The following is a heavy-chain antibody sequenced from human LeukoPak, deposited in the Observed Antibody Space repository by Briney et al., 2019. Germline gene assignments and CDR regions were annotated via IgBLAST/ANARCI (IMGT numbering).Heavy chain of an antibody. V-gene: IGHV1-69*05. D-gene: IGHD1-1*01. J-gene: IGHJ5*02. CDR2: IIPIFGTA. Sequence: SVKVSCKASGGTFSSYAISWVRQAPGQGLEWMGRIIPIFGTANYAQKFQGRVTITTDESTSTACMELGSLRSEDTAVYYCARDLVVAGYNWNDRPTNWFDPWGQGTLVTVSS. CDR1: GGTFSSYA. CDR3: ARDLVVAGYNWNDRPTNWFDP.